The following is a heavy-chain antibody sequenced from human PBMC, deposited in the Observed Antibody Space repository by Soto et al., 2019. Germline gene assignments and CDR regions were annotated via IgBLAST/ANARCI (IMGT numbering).Heavy chain of an antibody. D-gene: IGHD3-3*01. CDR3: AKDVLRFLEWLAFYGMDV. Sequence: QVQLVESGGGVVQPGRSLRLSRAASGFTFSSYGMHWVRQAPGKGLEWVAVISYDGSNRYYADSVKGRFTISRDNSKNTLYLQMNSLRAEDTAVYYCAKDVLRFLEWLAFYGMDVWGQGTTVTVSS. CDR1: GFTFSSYG. J-gene: IGHJ6*02. CDR2: ISYDGSNR. V-gene: IGHV3-30*18.